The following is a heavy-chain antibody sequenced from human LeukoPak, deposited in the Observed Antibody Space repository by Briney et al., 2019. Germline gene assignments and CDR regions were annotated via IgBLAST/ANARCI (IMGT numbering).Heavy chain of an antibody. CDR3: AQLTSH. J-gene: IGHJ4*02. V-gene: IGHV3-23*01. CDR2: ISGTGGST. Sequence: PGGSLRLSCAASGFTFTTYVMSWVRQAPGKGLEWVSTISGTGGSTYYADSVKGRLTISRDNSKNTLYLQMNSLRAEDTAVYYCAQLTSHWGQGTLVTVSS. D-gene: IGHD4/OR15-4a*01. CDR1: GFTFTTYV.